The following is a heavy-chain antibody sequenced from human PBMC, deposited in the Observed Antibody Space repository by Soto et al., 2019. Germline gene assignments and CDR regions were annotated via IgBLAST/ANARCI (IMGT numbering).Heavy chain of an antibody. Sequence: SLKVSCKASGYTFTSSAMHWVRQAPGQSLEWIGWIVVGSGNTNYAQKFQERVTITRDMSTSTAYMELSSLRSEDTAVYYCAAEAGREYYYYYYMDVWGKGTTVTVSS. V-gene: IGHV1-58*02. J-gene: IGHJ6*03. CDR1: GYTFTSSA. CDR2: IVVGSGNT. CDR3: AAEAGREYYYYYYMDV. D-gene: IGHD3-10*01.